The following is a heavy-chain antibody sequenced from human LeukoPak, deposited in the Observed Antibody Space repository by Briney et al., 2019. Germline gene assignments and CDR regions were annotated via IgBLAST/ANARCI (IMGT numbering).Heavy chain of an antibody. V-gene: IGHV3-48*03. J-gene: IGHJ4*02. CDR2: ISSSGSTI. CDR1: GFTFSTYE. D-gene: IGHD3-22*01. Sequence: GGSLRLSCAASGFTFSTYEMNWVRQAPGKGLEWVSYISSSGSTIYYADSVKGRFTITRDNAKNSLFLQMNSLRAEDTAVYYRARVRYDSSGYYFFDYWGQGTLVTVSS. CDR3: ARVRYDSSGYYFFDY.